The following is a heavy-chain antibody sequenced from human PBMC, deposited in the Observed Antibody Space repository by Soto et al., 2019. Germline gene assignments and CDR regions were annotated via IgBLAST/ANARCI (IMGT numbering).Heavy chain of an antibody. Sequence: PVVSLRLSRAAPGFTFRNYWRHWVRQVPGKGVVWVSRISQERSGTSSADSVKGRFTISRDNAKNTVYVQRNSLRAEDSAVYYCARFRITMVRRRVHYGMAVWGKRTTVTISS. J-gene: IGHJ6*04. D-gene: IGHD3-10*01. V-gene: IGHV3-74*01. CDR3: ARFRITMVRRRVHYGMAV. CDR2: ISQERSGT. CDR1: GFTFRNYW.